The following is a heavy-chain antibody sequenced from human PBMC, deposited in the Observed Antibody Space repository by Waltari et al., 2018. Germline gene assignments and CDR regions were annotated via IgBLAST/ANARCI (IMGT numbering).Heavy chain of an antibody. V-gene: IGHV4-4*02. J-gene: IGHJ4*02. CDR1: ADSMSSGAW. Sequence: QMQLQESGPGLVKPSGTLSVTCTVPADSMSSGAWWSWVRQSPEKGLEWIGQIQRSGRTHYNPSFESRVTISMDSSNNQFSLKVTSTTAADTAVYYCARDRGRGIYLDSWGRGTLVTVSP. D-gene: IGHD2-15*01. CDR3: ARDRGRGIYLDS. CDR2: IQRSGRT.